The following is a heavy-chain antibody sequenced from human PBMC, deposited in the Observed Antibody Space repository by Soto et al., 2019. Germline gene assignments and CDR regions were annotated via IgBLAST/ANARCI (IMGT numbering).Heavy chain of an antibody. CDR3: ARRRGDYFDY. V-gene: IGHV4-39*01. Sequence: QLQLLGSGPGLVKPSETLSLTCTVSGGSISSTGYDWGWIRQPPGKGLEWIGNIYYSGSTYYNPSLKSRVTISVDTSKNHFSRKLSSVTDADTAVYHCARRRGDYFDYWGQGTLVTVSS. J-gene: IGHJ4*02. CDR1: GGSISSTGYD. CDR2: IYYSGST.